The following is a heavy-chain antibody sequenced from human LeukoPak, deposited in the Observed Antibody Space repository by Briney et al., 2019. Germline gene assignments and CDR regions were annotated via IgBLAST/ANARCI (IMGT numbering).Heavy chain of an antibody. Sequence: SETLSPTCTLSGGSIRSSDYYWAWIRQPPGRRLEWIATIHYSGSTFYKPPLKSRLTVSADTSRNQFYMKLSSVTAADTAVYYCARASGVLPSFEWANWFDTWGQGSLVTVSS. J-gene: IGHJ5*02. CDR2: IHYSGST. CDR3: ARASGVLPSFEWANWFDT. D-gene: IGHD3-9*01. V-gene: IGHV4-39*01. CDR1: GGSIRSSDYY.